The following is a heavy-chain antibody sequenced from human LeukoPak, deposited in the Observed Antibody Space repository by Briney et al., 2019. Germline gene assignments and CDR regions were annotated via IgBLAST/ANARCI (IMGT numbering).Heavy chain of an antibody. CDR2: IYADGTT. J-gene: IGHJ3*02. V-gene: IGHV3-66*01. CDR3: AKVITAGWQKDDLDI. Sequence: GGSLRLSCAASGFAVSTNYMSWVRQAPGKGLEWVSVIYADGTTYYADSVKGRFTLSRDNSKNTLYLQMNNLGAEDTALYYCAKVITAGWQKDDLDIWGRGTMVTVSS. D-gene: IGHD5-18*01. CDR1: GFAVSTNY.